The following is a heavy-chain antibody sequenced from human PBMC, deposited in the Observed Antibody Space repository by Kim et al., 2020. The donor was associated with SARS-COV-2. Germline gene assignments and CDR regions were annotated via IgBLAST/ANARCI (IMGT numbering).Heavy chain of an antibody. D-gene: IGHD6-6*01. CDR1: GGTFSSYA. CDR2: IIPIFGTA. V-gene: IGHV1-69*13. CDR3: ARVRWVRYSSSQNYYGMDV. Sequence: SVKVSCKASGGTFSSYAISWVRQAPGQGLEWMGGIIPIFGTANYAQKFQGRVTITADESTSTAYMELSSLRSEDTAVYYCARVRWVRYSSSQNYYGMDVGGQGTTVTVSS. J-gene: IGHJ6*02.